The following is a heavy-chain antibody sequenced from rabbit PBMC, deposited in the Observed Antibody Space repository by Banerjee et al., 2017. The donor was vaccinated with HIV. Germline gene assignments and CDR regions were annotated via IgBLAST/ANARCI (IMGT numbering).Heavy chain of an antibody. J-gene: IGHJ3*01. CDR1: GFSFSSSYY. D-gene: IGHD2-1*01. CDR2: IYAGSSGST. V-gene: IGHV1S40*01. Sequence: QSLEESGGDLVKPGASLTLTCTASGFSFSSSYYMCWVRQAPGKGLEWIACIYAGSSGSTYYASWAKGRSTISKTSSTTVTLQMTSLTAADTATYFCARDSYDDYGDYRLDLWGQGTLVTVS. CDR3: ARDSYDDYGDYRLDL.